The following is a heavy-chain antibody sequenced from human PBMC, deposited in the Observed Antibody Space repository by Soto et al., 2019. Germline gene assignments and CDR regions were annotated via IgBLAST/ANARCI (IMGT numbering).Heavy chain of an antibody. CDR1: GFIFSSYW. V-gene: IGHV3-74*03. Sequence: GGSLRLSCAASGFIFSSYWMHWVRQVPGKGLEWVAVINSEGTSATYADSVKGRFTISRDNAKKTLYLQMNSLRAEDTAVYYCARDYDSSGFYSGHWGQGTLVTVS. D-gene: IGHD3-22*01. CDR3: ARDYDSSGFYSGH. J-gene: IGHJ4*02. CDR2: INSEGTSA.